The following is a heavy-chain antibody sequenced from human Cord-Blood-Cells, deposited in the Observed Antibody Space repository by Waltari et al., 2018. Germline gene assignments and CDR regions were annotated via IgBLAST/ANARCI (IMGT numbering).Heavy chain of an antibody. CDR2: IIPIFGTA. V-gene: IGHV1-69*01. CDR3: ARDTPLYYDSSGYDY. Sequence: QVQLVQSGAEVKKPGSSVKVSCKASGGTFSSYAICWVRPAPGQGLEWMGGIIPIFGTANYAQKFQGRVTITADESTSTAYMELSSLRSEDTAVYYCARDTPLYYDSSGYDYWGQGTLVTVSS. J-gene: IGHJ4*02. D-gene: IGHD3-22*01. CDR1: GGTFSSYA.